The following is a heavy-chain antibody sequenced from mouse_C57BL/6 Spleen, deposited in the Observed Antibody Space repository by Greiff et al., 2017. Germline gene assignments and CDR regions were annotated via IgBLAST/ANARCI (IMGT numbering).Heavy chain of an antibody. D-gene: IGHD1-1*01. V-gene: IGHV1-52*01. CDR1: GYTFTSNW. J-gene: IGHJ4*01. CDR3: ARRDYFHCHYAVCC. Sequence: VQLQQPGAELVRPGSSVKLSCKASGYTFTSNWMHWVKQRPIQGLEWIGNFAPSDSETHYNKKFKGKATLTVNKSSSTAYMQLSSLTSEDSAVYYCARRDYFHCHYAVCCWGQGPSVTVSS. CDR2: FAPSDSET.